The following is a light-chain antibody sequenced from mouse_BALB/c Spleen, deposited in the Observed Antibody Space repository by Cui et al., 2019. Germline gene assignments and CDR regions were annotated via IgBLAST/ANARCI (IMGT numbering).Light chain of an antibody. Sequence: QIVLTQSPAIMSASPGEKVTITCSASSSVSYMHWFQQKPGTSPKLWIYRTSNLASGVPARFSGSGSGTSYSLTISRMEAEDAATYYCQQRSSYPPTFGSGTKLEIK. J-gene: IGKJ4*01. CDR1: SSVSY. V-gene: IGKV4-57*01. CDR2: RTS. CDR3: QQRSSYPPT.